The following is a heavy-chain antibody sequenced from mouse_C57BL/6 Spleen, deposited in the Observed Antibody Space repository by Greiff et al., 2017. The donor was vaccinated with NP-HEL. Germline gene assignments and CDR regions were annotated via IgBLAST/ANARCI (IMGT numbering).Heavy chain of an antibody. D-gene: IGHD2-4*01. J-gene: IGHJ4*01. Sequence: QVQLKESGPELVKPGASVKISCKASGYAFSSSWMNWVKQRPGTGLEWIGRIYPGDGDTNYNGKSKGKATLTADKSSSTAYMQLSSLTSEDSAVYFCAKETIYDYDDAMDYWGQGTSVTVSS. CDR1: GYAFSSSW. CDR3: AKETIYDYDDAMDY. CDR2: IYPGDGDT. V-gene: IGHV1-82*01.